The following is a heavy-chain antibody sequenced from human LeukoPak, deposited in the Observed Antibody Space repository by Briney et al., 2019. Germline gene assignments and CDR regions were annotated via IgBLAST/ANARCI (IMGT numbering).Heavy chain of an antibody. J-gene: IGHJ3*02. CDR1: GYTFTSYG. CDR3: ARGADCSSTSCYGPEWAFDI. D-gene: IGHD2-2*01. CDR2: IRSYNGKT. Sequence: ASVKVSCKASGYTFTSYGISWVRPAAGQGLEWMGWIRSYNGKTNYAHKLQGTVTMTTDRSTSTAYMELRRLRSDDTAVYYCARGADCSSTSCYGPEWAFDIWGQGTMVTVSS. V-gene: IGHV1-18*04.